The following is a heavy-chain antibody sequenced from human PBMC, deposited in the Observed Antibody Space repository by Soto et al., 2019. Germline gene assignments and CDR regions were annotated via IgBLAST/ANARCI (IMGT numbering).Heavy chain of an antibody. CDR3: ARDFYPLAYYFDP. CDR2: VSGANGNT. Sequence: ASVKVSCKAPGYTFINHGISWVRQAPGQGLEWMGWVSGANGNTKYAQKFQGRVTMTTETSTSTAHMELRNLRSDDTAVYFCARDFYPLAYYFDPWGQGTLVTVSS. V-gene: IGHV1-18*04. CDR1: GYTFINHG. J-gene: IGHJ4*02.